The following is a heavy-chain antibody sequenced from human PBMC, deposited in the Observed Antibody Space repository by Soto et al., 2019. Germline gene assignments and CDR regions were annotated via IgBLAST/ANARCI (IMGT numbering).Heavy chain of an antibody. V-gene: IGHV4-34*01. J-gene: IGHJ4*02. CDR1: GWSFSGYS. Sequence: PSETLSLTCAVYGWSFSGYSWTWIRQSPEKGLEWIGQINDSGSAIYTPSLRNRVAISVGTSNNEFFLDLSSMTAADTAVYYCARGLFSGTSYSGGWYLFDYWSQGTLVTVSS. CDR2: INDSGSA. D-gene: IGHD3-10*01. CDR3: ARGLFSGTSYSGGWYLFDY.